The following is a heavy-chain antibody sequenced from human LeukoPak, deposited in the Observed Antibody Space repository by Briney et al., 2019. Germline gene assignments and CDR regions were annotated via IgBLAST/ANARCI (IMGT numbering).Heavy chain of an antibody. CDR3: AKDIGFVGATGFQH. V-gene: IGHV3-9*01. J-gene: IGHJ1*01. CDR1: GFTFSSYS. CDR2: ISWNSGSI. Sequence: GGSLRLSCAASGFTFSSYSMNWVRQAPGKGLEWVSGISWNSGSIGYADSVKGRFTISRDNAKNSLYLQMNSLRAEDTALYYCAKDIGFVGATGFQHWGQGTLVTVSS. D-gene: IGHD1-26*01.